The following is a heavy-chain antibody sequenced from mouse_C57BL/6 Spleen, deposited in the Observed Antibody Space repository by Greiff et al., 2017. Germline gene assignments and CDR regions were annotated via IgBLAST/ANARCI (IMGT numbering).Heavy chain of an antibody. Sequence: QVHVKQPGAELVKPGASVKLSCKASGYTFTSYWMHGVKQRPGPGLEWIGMIHPNSGSTNYNVKFKSKATLTVDKTASPAYMQLSSLTSEDSAVYYGAGGWAFDYWGQGTTLTVSS. CDR2: IHPNSGST. CDR1: GYTFTSYW. V-gene: IGHV1-64*01. J-gene: IGHJ2*01. D-gene: IGHD3-3*01. CDR3: AGGWAFDY.